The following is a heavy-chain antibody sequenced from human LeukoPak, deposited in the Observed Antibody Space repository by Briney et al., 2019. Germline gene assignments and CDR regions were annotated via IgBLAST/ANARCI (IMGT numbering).Heavy chain of an antibody. CDR3: ARDNNWGFDF. V-gene: IGHV3-48*04. CDR1: GFVFSDYS. CDR2: IRGSGSGSGSGM. D-gene: IGHD7-27*01. Sequence: GGSLRLSCAASGFVFSDYSMNWVRQAPGKGLEWVSNIRGSGSGSGSGMYYADSVKGRFTISRDNAKNSLYLQMSSLRAENTAFYYCARDNNWGFDFWGQGALVTVSS. J-gene: IGHJ4*02.